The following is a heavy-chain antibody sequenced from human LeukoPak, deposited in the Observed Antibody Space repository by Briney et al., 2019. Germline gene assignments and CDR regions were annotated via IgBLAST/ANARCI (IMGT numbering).Heavy chain of an antibody. J-gene: IGHJ4*02. CDR2: IYHSGST. D-gene: IGHD4-17*01. Sequence: SGGSLRLSCAVSGGSISSSNWWSWVRQPPGKGLEWIGEIYHSGSTNYNPSLKSRVTISVDKSKNQFSLKLSSVTAADTAVYYCARGPERRLQGMTTVTTGVDYWGQGTLVTVSS. CDR1: GGSISSSNW. V-gene: IGHV4-4*02. CDR3: ARGPERRLQGMTTVTTGVDY.